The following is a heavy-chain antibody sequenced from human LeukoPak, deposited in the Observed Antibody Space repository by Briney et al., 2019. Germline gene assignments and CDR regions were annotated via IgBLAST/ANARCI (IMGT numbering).Heavy chain of an antibody. V-gene: IGHV4-38-2*02. J-gene: IGHJ4*02. CDR3: AREATD. CDR2: IYHSGST. Sequence: SETLSLTCAVSGYSISSGYYWGCVRQPPGKGLEWIGSIYHSGSTYYNPSLKSRVTISVDTSKNQFSLELSSVTAADTAVYYCAREATDWGQGTLVTVSS. CDR1: GYSISSGYY.